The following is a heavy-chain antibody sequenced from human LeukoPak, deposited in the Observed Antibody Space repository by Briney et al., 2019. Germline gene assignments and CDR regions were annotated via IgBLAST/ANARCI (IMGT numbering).Heavy chain of an antibody. J-gene: IGHJ4*02. CDR1: GGSFSGYY. V-gene: IGHV4-34*01. CDR3: ARDYSGYGYYFDY. D-gene: IGHD5-12*01. CDR2: INHSGST. Sequence: SETLSPTCAVYGGSFSGYYWSWIRQPPGKGLEWIGEINHSGSTNYNPSLKSRVTISVDTSKNQFSLKLSSVTAADTAVYYCARDYSGYGYYFDYWGQGTLVTVSS.